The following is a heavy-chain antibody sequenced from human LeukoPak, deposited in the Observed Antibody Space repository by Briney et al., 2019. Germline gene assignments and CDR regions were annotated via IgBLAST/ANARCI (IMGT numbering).Heavy chain of an antibody. CDR3: ASMNGHAFDI. CDR1: GFTLSRYW. J-gene: IGHJ3*02. Sequence: GGSLRLSCAASGFTLSRYWMHWVRQAPGKGLVWVSGINSDGGSTRYADSVKGRFIITRDNAKNMLYLQMNSLRAEDTAVFYCASMNGHAFDIWGQGTRVTVSS. CDR2: INSDGGST. D-gene: IGHD2-8*01. V-gene: IGHV3-74*01.